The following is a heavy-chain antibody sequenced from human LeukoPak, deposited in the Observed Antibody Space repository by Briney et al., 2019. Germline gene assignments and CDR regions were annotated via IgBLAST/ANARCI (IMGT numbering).Heavy chain of an antibody. CDR3: ARVGRAITAAGFGAFDV. CDR2: ISTRVSYISTSGSNI. D-gene: IGHD6-13*01. Sequence: GGSLRLSCAASGFTFSDYYMSWIRQAPGKGLEWVSYISTRVSYISTSGSNIYYADSVKGRFTISRDNAKNSVYLQMNSLRAEDTAAYYCARVGRAITAAGFGAFDVWGQGTMATVSS. V-gene: IGHV3-11*01. J-gene: IGHJ3*01. CDR1: GFTFSDYY.